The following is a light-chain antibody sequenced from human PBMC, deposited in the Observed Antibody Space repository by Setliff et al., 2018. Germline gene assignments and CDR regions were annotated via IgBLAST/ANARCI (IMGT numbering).Light chain of an antibody. CDR3: GAYAGSSKKI. J-gene: IGLJ1*01. CDR1: SSDIGDYNY. CDR2: DVD. V-gene: IGLV2-8*01. Sequence: QSALSQPPSASGSPGQSVTISCTGTSSDIGDYNYVSWYQHHPGKAPKLLIYDVDKRPSGVPDRFSGSKSGNTASLTVSGLQADDEADYYCGAYAGSSKKIFGTGTKV.